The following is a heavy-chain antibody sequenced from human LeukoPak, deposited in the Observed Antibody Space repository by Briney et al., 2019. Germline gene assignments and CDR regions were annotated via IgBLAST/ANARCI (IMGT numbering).Heavy chain of an antibody. D-gene: IGHD3-3*01. CDR3: ARGKSGYSP. Sequence: ASVKVSCKVSGYTFIENYIHWVRQAPGQGLEWMGLINPHTGAANYSQKFQGRVTMTRDTSISTAYMHPPRLKFDDTAVYYCARGKSGYSPWGQGTPVTVSS. CDR2: INPHTGAA. CDR1: GYTFIENY. J-gene: IGHJ4*02. V-gene: IGHV1-2*02.